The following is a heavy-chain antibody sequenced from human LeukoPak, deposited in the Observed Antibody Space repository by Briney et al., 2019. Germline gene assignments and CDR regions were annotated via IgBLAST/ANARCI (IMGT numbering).Heavy chain of an antibody. J-gene: IGHJ4*02. CDR3: AKDYYDFWSGYSPLDY. CDR1: GFTFSSYA. CDR2: ISGSGGST. V-gene: IGHV3-23*01. Sequence: GGSLRLSCAASGFTFSSYAMSWVRQAPGKGLEWVSAISGSGGSTYYADSVKGRFTISRDNSKNTLYLQMNSLRAEDTAVYYCAKDYYDFWSGYSPLDYWGQGTLVTVSS. D-gene: IGHD3-3*01.